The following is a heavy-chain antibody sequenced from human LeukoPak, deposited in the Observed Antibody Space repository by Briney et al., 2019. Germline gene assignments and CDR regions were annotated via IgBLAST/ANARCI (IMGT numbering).Heavy chain of an antibody. V-gene: IGHV4-4*07. CDR2: VDTSGRT. CDR1: GGSISGYY. Sequence: SDTLSLTCTVSGGSISGYYWSWIRQPAGKGLEWIWHVDTSGRTNYNSSLMSRVTMSVDTSKNQFSLRLPSVTAADTAVYYCARHWSHSVAQFGRYYWFDPWGQGTLVTVSS. J-gene: IGHJ5*02. CDR3: ARHWSHSVAQFGRYYWFDP. D-gene: IGHD2-15*01.